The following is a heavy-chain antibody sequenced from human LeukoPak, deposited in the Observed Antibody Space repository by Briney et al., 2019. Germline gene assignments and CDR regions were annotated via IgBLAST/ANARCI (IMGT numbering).Heavy chain of an antibody. D-gene: IGHD2-15*01. CDR1: GFTFSSYA. CDR2: ICGSGYST. V-gene: IGHV3-23*01. Sequence: GGSLRLSCAASGFTFSSYAMNWVRQAPGKGLEWVSTICGSGYSTYYADSVEGRFTISRDNSKNTLYLQMDSLRAEDTAAYYCAKDSSRCSGGSCYSCFDYGGQGNPGHRLL. CDR3: AKDSSRCSGGSCYSCFDY. J-gene: IGHJ4*02.